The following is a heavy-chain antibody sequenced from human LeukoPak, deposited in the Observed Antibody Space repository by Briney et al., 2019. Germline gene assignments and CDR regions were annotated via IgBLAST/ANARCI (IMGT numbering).Heavy chain of an antibody. Sequence: SETLSLTCAVYGGSFSGYYWSWIRQPPGKGLEWIGEINHSGSTNYNPSLKSRVTISVDTSKNQFSLKLSSVTAADTAVYYCARHSTYYDILTGHWSTGNDYWGQGTLVTVSS. D-gene: IGHD3-9*01. CDR2: INHSGST. J-gene: IGHJ4*02. CDR1: GGSFSGYY. CDR3: ARHSTYYDILTGHWSTGNDY. V-gene: IGHV4-34*01.